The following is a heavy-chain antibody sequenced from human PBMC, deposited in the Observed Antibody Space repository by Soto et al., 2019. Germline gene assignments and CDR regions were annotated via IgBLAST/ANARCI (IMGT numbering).Heavy chain of an antibody. CDR2: IYHSGTT. J-gene: IGHJ4*02. CDR3: ARTDNVGYYPY. V-gene: IGHV4-38-2*01. Sequence: PSDTVSLTCAVSGGSIISNYWWAWIRQSPGEGLLWIGSIYHSGTTYYSPSLERRVIISVDTSESRFALRLTSVTAADSAVYYCARTDNVGYYPYCGQRTLVTVS. D-gene: IGHD3-3*01. CDR1: GGSIISNYW.